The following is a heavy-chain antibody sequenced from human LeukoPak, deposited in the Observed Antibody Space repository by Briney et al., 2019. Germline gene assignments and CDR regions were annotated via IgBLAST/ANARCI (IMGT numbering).Heavy chain of an antibody. CDR2: ISYDGSNK. D-gene: IGHD6-13*01. Sequence: GESLRLSCAASGFTFSSYAMHWVRQAPGKGLEWVAVISYDGSNKYYADSVKGRFTISRDNSKNTLYLQMNSLRAEDTAVYYCASGIAASAFVDYWGQGTLVTVSS. J-gene: IGHJ4*02. V-gene: IGHV3-30-3*01. CDR3: ASGIAASAFVDY. CDR1: GFTFSSYA.